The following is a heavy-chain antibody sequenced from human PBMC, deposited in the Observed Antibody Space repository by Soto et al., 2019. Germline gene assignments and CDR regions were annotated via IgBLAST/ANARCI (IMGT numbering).Heavy chain of an antibody. CDR3: ARGEQYSGRIFDY. CDR1: GDSVSSNSAG. Sequence: PSQTLSLTCAITGDSVSSNSAGWSWVRQSPSRGLEWLGRTYYRSKWYYEYAVSVRGRITINPDTSKNQYSLQLNSVTPEDTAEYFCARGEQYSGRIFDYWGQGTLVTVSS. D-gene: IGHD1-26*01. J-gene: IGHJ4*01. V-gene: IGHV6-1*01. CDR2: TYYRSKWYY.